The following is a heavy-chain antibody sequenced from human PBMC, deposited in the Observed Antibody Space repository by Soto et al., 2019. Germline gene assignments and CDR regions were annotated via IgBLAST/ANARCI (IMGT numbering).Heavy chain of an antibody. Sequence: QVQLVESGGGVVQPGTSLRLSCAASGFTFKTHAMHWVRQAPGKGLEWMAVIEYEGNEKFYADSVKGRFTISRDNSKNALYLQINTLRNEDTAVYYCGKDVGDYVPYYYGVDVWGQGTTVTVSS. CDR3: GKDVGDYVPYYYGVDV. CDR1: GFTFKTHA. CDR2: IEYEGNEK. J-gene: IGHJ6*02. D-gene: IGHD1-26*01. V-gene: IGHV3-30*18.